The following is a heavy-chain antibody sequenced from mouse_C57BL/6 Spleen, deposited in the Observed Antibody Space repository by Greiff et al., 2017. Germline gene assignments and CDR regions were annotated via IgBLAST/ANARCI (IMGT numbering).Heavy chain of an antibody. CDR3: AAPYYDYDGFAY. J-gene: IGHJ3*01. Sequence: QVQLQQSGPELVKPGASVKISCKASGYAFSSSWMNWVKQRPGKGLEWIGRIYPGDGDTNYNGKFKGKATLTADKSSSTAYMQLSSLTSEDSAVYFCAAPYYDYDGFAYWGQGTLVTVSA. CDR1: GYAFSSSW. V-gene: IGHV1-82*01. D-gene: IGHD2-4*01. CDR2: IYPGDGDT.